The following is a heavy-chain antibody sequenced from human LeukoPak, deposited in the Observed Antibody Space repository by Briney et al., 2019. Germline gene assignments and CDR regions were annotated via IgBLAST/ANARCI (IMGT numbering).Heavy chain of an antibody. Sequence: PSETLSLTCTVSGGSISGNSWSWIRQPPGKGLEWIGYIFFSGSTNYNPSLKSRLTISVDTSKNQFSLKLSSVTAADTAVYYCARVPGPNWFDPWGQGTLVTVSS. CDR2: IFFSGST. CDR1: GGSISGNS. J-gene: IGHJ5*02. CDR3: ARVPGPNWFDP. V-gene: IGHV4-59*01.